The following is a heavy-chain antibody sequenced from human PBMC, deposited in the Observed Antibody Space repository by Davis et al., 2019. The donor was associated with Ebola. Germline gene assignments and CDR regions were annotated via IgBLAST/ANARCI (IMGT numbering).Heavy chain of an antibody. CDR2: ISRNTDTI. D-gene: IGHD1-26*01. J-gene: IGHJ4*02. Sequence: GESLKISCAASGFTSTSYWMSWVRQTPEKGLEWVSGISRNTDTIDYADSVKGRFTTSRDNAKNSLYLQMNSLRAEDTAVYYCARDHPGVGGSLDYWGQGTLVTVSS. V-gene: IGHV3-48*04. CDR1: GFTSTSYW. CDR3: ARDHPGVGGSLDY.